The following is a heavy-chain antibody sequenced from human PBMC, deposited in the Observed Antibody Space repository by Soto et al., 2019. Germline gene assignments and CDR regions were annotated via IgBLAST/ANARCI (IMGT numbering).Heavy chain of an antibody. Sequence: QVQLQESGPGLVKPSGTLSLTCAVSGGSISSNNWWIWVRQPPGKGLEWIGEIYHSGSTNYNPSLKSRVTISVDKSKNQCSLKLSSVTAADTAVYFCAREARMTTLTTDGMDVWGQGTTVTVSS. CDR1: GGSISSNNW. D-gene: IGHD4-4*01. J-gene: IGHJ6*02. CDR3: AREARMTTLTTDGMDV. V-gene: IGHV4-4*02. CDR2: IYHSGST.